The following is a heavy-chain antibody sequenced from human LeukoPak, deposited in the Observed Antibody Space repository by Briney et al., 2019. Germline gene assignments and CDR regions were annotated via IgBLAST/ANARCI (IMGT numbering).Heavy chain of an antibody. CDR1: GITLSNYG. CDR2: ISGSGGNT. Sequence: GGSMRLSCAVSGITLSNYGMSWVRQAPGKGLQWVAGISGSGGNTNYADSVKGRFTISRDNRKNTLYLQMNSLRAEDTAVYFCAKRGVVIRVILVGFHKEAYYFDSWGQGALVTVSS. CDR3: AKRGVVIRVILVGFHKEAYYFDS. D-gene: IGHD3-22*01. V-gene: IGHV3-23*01. J-gene: IGHJ4*02.